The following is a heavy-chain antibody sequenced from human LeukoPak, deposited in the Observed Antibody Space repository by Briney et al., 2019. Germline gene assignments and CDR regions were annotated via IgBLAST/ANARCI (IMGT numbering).Heavy chain of an antibody. CDR3: ARGSSSGYDL. CDR1: GGSFSGYY. V-gene: IGHV4-34*01. Sequence: PSETLSLTCAVYGGSFSGYYWSWIRQPPGKGLEWIGEINHSGSTNYNPSLKSRVTISVDTSKNQFSLKLSSVTAADTAVYYCARGSSSGYDLWGQGTLVTVSS. J-gene: IGHJ4*02. D-gene: IGHD5-12*01. CDR2: INHSGST.